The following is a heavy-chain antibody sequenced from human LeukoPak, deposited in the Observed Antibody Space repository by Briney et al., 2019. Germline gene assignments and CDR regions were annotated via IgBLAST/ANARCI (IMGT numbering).Heavy chain of an antibody. V-gene: IGHV3-21*01. CDR1: GFTFSSYS. CDR3: ARGALGDAFDI. CDR2: ISSSSSYI. D-gene: IGHD7-27*01. Sequence: PGGSLRLSCAASGFTFSSYSMNWVRQAPGKGLEWVSSISSSSSYIYYADSVKGRFTISRDNAKNPLYLQMNSLRAEDTAVYYCARGALGDAFDIWGQGTMVTVSS. J-gene: IGHJ3*02.